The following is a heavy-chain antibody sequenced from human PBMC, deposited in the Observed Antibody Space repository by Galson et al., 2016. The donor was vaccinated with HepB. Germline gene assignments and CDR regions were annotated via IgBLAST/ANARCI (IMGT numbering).Heavy chain of an antibody. CDR3: ARGDWQFGYHIDIDY. Sequence: WVRQAPGKGLEWVAFIWFDGSNKYHSESVKGRFTISRDNSKNTLYLQMNSLRAEDTAVYYCARGDWQFGYHIDIDYWGQGTLVTVSS. V-gene: IGHV3-33*01. CDR2: IWFDGSNK. J-gene: IGHJ4*02. D-gene: IGHD5-18*01.